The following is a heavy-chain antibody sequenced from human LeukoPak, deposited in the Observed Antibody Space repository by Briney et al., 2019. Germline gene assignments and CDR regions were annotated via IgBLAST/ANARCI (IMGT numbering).Heavy chain of an antibody. D-gene: IGHD3-10*01. J-gene: IGHJ4*02. Sequence: SEILSLTCTVSGGSISSYYWSWIRQPPGKGLEWIGYIYYRGSANYNPSLKSRVTISVDTSNNQFSLKLTSVTAADTAVYYCARAGNYYSSGSYLGYWGQGTLVTVSS. CDR1: GGSISSYY. CDR2: IYYRGSA. V-gene: IGHV4-59*12. CDR3: ARAGNYYSSGSYLGY.